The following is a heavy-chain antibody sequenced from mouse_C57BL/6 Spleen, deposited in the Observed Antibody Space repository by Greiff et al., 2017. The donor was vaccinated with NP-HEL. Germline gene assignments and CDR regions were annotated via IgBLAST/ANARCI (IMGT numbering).Heavy chain of an antibody. Sequence: VQLQQSGPELVKPGASVKISCKASGYAFSSSWMNWVKQRPGKGLEWIGRIYPGDGDTNYNGKFKGKATLTADKSSSTAYMQLSSLTSEDSAVYFCARGGNYVVFAYWGQGTLVTVSA. D-gene: IGHD2-1*01. CDR2: IYPGDGDT. J-gene: IGHJ3*01. V-gene: IGHV1-82*01. CDR1: GYAFSSSW. CDR3: ARGGNYVVFAY.